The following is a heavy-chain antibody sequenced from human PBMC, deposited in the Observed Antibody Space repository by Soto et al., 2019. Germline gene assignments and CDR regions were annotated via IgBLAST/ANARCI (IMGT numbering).Heavy chain of an antibody. CDR2: IRANDESI. V-gene: IGHV3-48*03. CDR1: GLDFRSYE. CDR3: ARETLRDAIDI. Sequence: SCVASGLDFRSYEMNWVRQAPGKGLEWASNIRANDESIYYADSVKGRVSFSRDNAKNSLFLEMNSLRVDDTAVYYCARETLRDAIDIWGQVTMGTV. J-gene: IGHJ3*02.